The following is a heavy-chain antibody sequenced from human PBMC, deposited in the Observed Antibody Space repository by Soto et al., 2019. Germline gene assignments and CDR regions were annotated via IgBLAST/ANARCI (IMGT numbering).Heavy chain of an antibody. CDR2: ITNNGNHT. V-gene: IGHV3-11*06. D-gene: IGHD6-13*01. J-gene: IGHJ5*02. Sequence: PGGSLRLSCVASGFIFSDYYMTWIRQAPGKGLEWVSYITNNGNHTDYADSVKGRFTISRDNAENSLYLQMNSLRAEDTAVYYCVAGRWWLDPWGQGMLVTVSS. CDR1: GFIFSDYY. CDR3: VAGRWWLDP.